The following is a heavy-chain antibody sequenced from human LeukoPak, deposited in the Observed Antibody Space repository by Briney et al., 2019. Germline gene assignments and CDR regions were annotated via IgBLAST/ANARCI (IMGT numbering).Heavy chain of an antibody. D-gene: IGHD2-2*01. CDR1: GFTFSSYW. V-gene: IGHV3-7*01. J-gene: IGHJ6*03. Sequence: GGSLRLSCAASGFTFSSYWMSWVRQAPGKGLEWVANIKKDGSEKYYVDSVKGRFTISRDNAKKSLYLQMNSLRAEDTAVYYCASLPAAMPYYYYYYYMDVWGKGTTVTISS. CDR2: IKKDGSEK. CDR3: ASLPAAMPYYYYYYYMDV.